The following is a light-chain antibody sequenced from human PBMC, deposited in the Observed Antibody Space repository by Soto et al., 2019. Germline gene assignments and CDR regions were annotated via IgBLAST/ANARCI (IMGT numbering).Light chain of an antibody. CDR3: LRNIYRLT. Sequence: DVRMAQSAPSLSASVEDRVTITCRASQGIGKDLGWYQQKPGKAPKRLIHDASNLESGVPSRFSGSGSGTEFTLTISSLQPEDLATYYCLRNIYRLTFGGGTMVDI. V-gene: IGKV1-17*01. CDR2: DAS. CDR1: QGIGKD. J-gene: IGKJ4*01.